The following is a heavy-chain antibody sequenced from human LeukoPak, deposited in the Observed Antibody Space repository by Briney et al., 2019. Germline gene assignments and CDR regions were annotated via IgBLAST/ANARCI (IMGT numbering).Heavy chain of an antibody. D-gene: IGHD2-15*01. Sequence: PSETLSLTCTVSGGSISCGDYYWSWIRQPPWKGLEWIGSIYYSGSTYYNPSLKSRVTISVDTSKNQFSLKLSSVTAADTAVYYCARVGEVVLRVRYYYMDVWGKGTTVTVSS. J-gene: IGHJ6*03. V-gene: IGHV4-30-4*08. CDR2: IYYSGST. CDR3: ARVGEVVLRVRYYYMDV. CDR1: GGSISCGDYY.